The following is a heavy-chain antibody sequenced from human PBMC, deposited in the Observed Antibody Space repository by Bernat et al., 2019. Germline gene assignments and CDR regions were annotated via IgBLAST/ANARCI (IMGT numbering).Heavy chain of an antibody. J-gene: IGHJ4*02. Sequence: QVQLVESGRGVVQPGRSLRLSCAASGFTFSSHGMHWVRQAPGKGLEWVADIWYDGTKKYYADSVKGRFTISRDNSKNTLYLQMNSLSAEDTAVYYCARDGGVYCDSSSCYLDYWGQGTQVTVSS. CDR1: GFTFSSHG. D-gene: IGHD2-2*01. V-gene: IGHV3-33*01. CDR2: IWYDGTKK. CDR3: ARDGGVYCDSSSCYLDY.